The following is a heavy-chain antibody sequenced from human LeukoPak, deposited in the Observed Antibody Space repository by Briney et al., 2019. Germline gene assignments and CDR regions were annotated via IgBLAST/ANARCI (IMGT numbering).Heavy chain of an antibody. Sequence: GRSLRLSCAASGFTFSSYGMHWVRQAPGKGLEWVAVISYDGSNKYYADSVKGRFTISRDNSKNTLYLEMNSLRAEDTAIYYCVKGYDYYMEVWGKGTTVTVSS. J-gene: IGHJ6*03. CDR3: VKGYDYYMEV. CDR1: GFTFSSYG. CDR2: ISYDGSNK. V-gene: IGHV3-30*18. D-gene: IGHD3-16*01.